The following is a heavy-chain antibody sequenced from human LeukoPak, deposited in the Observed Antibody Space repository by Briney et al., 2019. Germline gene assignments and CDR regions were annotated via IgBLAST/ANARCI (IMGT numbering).Heavy chain of an antibody. J-gene: IGHJ5*02. CDR1: GGSISNKY. D-gene: IGHD1-26*01. CDR3: ARSIVGATIWFDP. Sequence: PSETRSLTCTVPGGSISNKYWSWIRQPPGKGLEWIGYIYYSGSTNYNPSLKSRVTISVDTSKNQFSLKLSSVTAADTAVYYCARSIVGATIWFDPWGQGTLVTVSS. CDR2: IYYSGST. V-gene: IGHV4-59*01.